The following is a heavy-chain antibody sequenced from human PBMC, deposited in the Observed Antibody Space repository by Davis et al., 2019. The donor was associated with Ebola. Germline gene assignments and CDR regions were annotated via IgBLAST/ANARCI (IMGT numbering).Heavy chain of an antibody. CDR3: ARERWLGDYYFDY. CDR1: GFSFSRYW. J-gene: IGHJ4*02. D-gene: IGHD6-19*01. Sequence: GESLKISCAASGFSFSRYWMHWVRQAPGKGLVWVSRIKSDGTTISYADSVKGRFTISRDNAKNTLFLQMNSLRAEDTAVYYCARERWLGDYYFDYWGQGTLVTVSS. V-gene: IGHV3-74*01. CDR2: IKSDGTTI.